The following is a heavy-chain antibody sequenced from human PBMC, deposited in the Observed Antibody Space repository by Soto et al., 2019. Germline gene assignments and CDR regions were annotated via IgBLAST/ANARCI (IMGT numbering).Heavy chain of an antibody. D-gene: IGHD2-2*01. Sequence: EASVKVSCTASGYTFTSYGSSWVRQAPGQGLEWMGWISAYNGNTNYAQKLQGRVTMTTDTSTSTAYMELRSLRSDDTAMYYCARHRLSTWDAFDLWGQGTMVTVSS. CDR2: ISAYNGNT. CDR3: ARHRLSTWDAFDL. J-gene: IGHJ3*01. V-gene: IGHV1-18*01. CDR1: GYTFTSYG.